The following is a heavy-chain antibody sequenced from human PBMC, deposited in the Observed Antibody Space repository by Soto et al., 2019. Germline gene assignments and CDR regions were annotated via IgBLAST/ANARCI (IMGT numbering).Heavy chain of an antibody. CDR3: ARPFVVPAAMGYYYYGMDV. Sequence: SETLSLTCTVSGGSISSSSYYWGWIRQPPGKGLEWIGSIYYSGSTYYNPSLKSRVTISVDTSKNQFSLKLSSVTAADTAVYYCARPFVVPAAMGYYYYGMDVWGQGTTVTVSS. V-gene: IGHV4-39*01. J-gene: IGHJ6*02. CDR2: IYYSGST. CDR1: GGSISSSSYY. D-gene: IGHD2-2*01.